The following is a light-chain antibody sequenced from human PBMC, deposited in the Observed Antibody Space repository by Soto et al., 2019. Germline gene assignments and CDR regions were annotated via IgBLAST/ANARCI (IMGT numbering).Light chain of an antibody. J-gene: IGKJ1*01. CDR3: QQYNNWPPTWT. Sequence: EIVLTQSPGTLSLSPGERATLSCRASQSVGSSLAWYQQKPGQAPRLLIYGASSRATVIPDRFSGGGSGTDFTLTISSLQSEDFAVYYCQQYNNWPPTWTFGQGTKVDIK. CDR1: QSVGSS. CDR2: GAS. V-gene: IGKV3D-15*01.